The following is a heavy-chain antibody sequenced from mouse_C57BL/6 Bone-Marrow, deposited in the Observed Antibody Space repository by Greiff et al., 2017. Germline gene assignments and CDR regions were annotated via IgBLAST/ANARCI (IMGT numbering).Heavy chain of an antibody. J-gene: IGHJ1*03. V-gene: IGHV1-85*01. D-gene: IGHD1-1*01. CDR2: IYPRDGST. Sequence: QVQLKESGPELVKPGASVKLSCKASGYTFTSYDINWVKQRPGQGLEWIGWIYPRDGSTKYNEKFKGKATLTVDTSSSTAYMELHSLTSEYSAVYFCSRLEFDGSSGDWCFDVCGTGTTVTVSS. CDR1: GYTFTSYD. CDR3: SRLEFDGSSGDWCFDV.